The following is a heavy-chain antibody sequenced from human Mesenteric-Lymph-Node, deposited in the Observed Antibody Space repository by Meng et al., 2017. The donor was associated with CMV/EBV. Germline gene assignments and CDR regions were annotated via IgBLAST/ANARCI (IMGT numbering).Heavy chain of an antibody. CDR2: IYYSGST. V-gene: IGHV4-39*07. J-gene: IGHJ6*02. Sequence: GSLRLSCTVSGGSISSSSYYWGWIRQPPGKGLEWIGSIYYSGSTYYNPSLKSRVTISVDTSKNQFSLMLSSVTAADTAVYYCTRDPSYGGYDYYYGMDVWGQGTTVTVSS. CDR3: TRDPSYGGYDYYYGMDV. CDR1: GGSISSSSYY. D-gene: IGHD4-23*01.